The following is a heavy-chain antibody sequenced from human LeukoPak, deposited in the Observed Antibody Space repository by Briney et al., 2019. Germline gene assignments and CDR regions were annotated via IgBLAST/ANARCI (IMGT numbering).Heavy chain of an antibody. CDR1: GYIFVDYF. CDR2: INANGGGT. Sequence: GASVKVSCKTSGYIFVDYFLHWVRQAPGQGLEWMGIINANGGGTRYAQMFQGRVTMTRHVSTRTVYMELSSLTSEDTALYYCARGRAVGEVPLPDYWGRGTLVTVSS. D-gene: IGHD1-26*01. V-gene: IGHV1-46*01. J-gene: IGHJ4*02. CDR3: ARGRAVGEVPLPDY.